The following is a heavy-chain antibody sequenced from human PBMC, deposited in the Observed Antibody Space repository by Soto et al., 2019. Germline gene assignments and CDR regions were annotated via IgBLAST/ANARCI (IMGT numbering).Heavy chain of an antibody. Sequence: GESLKISCKGSGYSFTSYWISWVRQMPGKGLEWMGRIDPSDSYTNYSPSFQGHVTISADKSISTAYLQWSSLKASDTAMYYCARRYYYGSGSYYWFDPWGQGTLVTVSS. J-gene: IGHJ5*02. V-gene: IGHV5-10-1*01. D-gene: IGHD3-10*01. CDR3: ARRYYYGSGSYYWFDP. CDR1: GYSFTSYW. CDR2: IDPSDSYT.